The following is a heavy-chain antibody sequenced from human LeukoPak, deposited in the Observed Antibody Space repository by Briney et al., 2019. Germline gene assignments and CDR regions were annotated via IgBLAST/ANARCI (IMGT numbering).Heavy chain of an antibody. CDR2: ISGSGDIT. D-gene: IGHD1-26*01. J-gene: IGHJ4*02. Sequence: PGGSLRLSCATSGFTLSTYAMTWVRQAPGKGLEWVSAISGSGDITYYADSVKGRVTISRDNSKNTLYLQMNSLRAEDTAVYYCAKDRGYWGQGTLVTVSS. CDR3: AKDRGY. V-gene: IGHV3-23*01. CDR1: GFTLSTYA.